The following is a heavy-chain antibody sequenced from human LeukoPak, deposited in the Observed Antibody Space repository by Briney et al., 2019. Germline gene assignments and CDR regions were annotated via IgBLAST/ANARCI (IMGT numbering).Heavy chain of an antibody. J-gene: IGHJ6*03. D-gene: IGHD1-26*01. CDR2: IYYSGSH. Sequence: SETLSLTCTVSGGSISSYYWSWIRQPPGKGLEWIGYIYYSGSHYYNPSLKSRVTISVDTSKNQFSLKLSSVTAADTAVYYCARSPFSSGSYGYYYYYMDVWGKGTTVTVSS. V-gene: IGHV4-59*06. CDR1: GGSISSYY. CDR3: ARSPFSSGSYGYYYYYMDV.